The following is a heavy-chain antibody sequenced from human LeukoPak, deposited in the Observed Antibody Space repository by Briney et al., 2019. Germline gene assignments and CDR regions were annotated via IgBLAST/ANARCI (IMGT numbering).Heavy chain of an antibody. V-gene: IGHV3-9*01. J-gene: IGHJ4*02. Sequence: GGSLRLSCAASGFTFSNFWMTWVRQAPGKGLEWVSGISWNSGSIGYADSVKGRFTISRDNAKNSLYLQMNSLRAEDTALYYCARGGYYYGSAPFDYWGQGTLVTVSS. D-gene: IGHD3-10*01. CDR1: GFTFSNFW. CDR3: ARGGYYYGSAPFDY. CDR2: ISWNSGSI.